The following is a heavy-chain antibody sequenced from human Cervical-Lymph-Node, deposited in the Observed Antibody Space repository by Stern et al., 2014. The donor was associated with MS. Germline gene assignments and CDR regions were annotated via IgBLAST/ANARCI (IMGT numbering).Heavy chain of an antibody. CDR2: ISPRFDVA. CDR3: ARDLESSLDWTGDDH. Sequence: QVQLVQSGAEVKKPGASVKVSCKASGGTFNMYVISWVRQAPGQGLAWMGGISPRFDVANYAQKFQGRVTVTADKSTSTSYMELSSLRSEDTAIYYCARDLESSLDWTGDDHWGRGTLVTVSS. CDR1: GGTFNMYV. V-gene: IGHV1-69*17. J-gene: IGHJ4*02. D-gene: IGHD1-1*01.